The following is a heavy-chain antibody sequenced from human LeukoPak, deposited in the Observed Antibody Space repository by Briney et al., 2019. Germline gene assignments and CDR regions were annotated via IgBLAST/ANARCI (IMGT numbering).Heavy chain of an antibody. J-gene: IGHJ4*02. D-gene: IGHD5-18*01. CDR2: IIPMSGTV. CDR3: ARETGYAYGRAPLDY. Sequence: SVKVCCKASGGTFSTFGISWVRQAPGQGLEWMGGIIPMSGTVNNAQKFQGRVTITADKSTGTAYMELSSLRSDDTAVYYCARETGYAYGRAPLDYWGQGTLVTVSS. CDR1: GGTFSTFG. V-gene: IGHV1-69*06.